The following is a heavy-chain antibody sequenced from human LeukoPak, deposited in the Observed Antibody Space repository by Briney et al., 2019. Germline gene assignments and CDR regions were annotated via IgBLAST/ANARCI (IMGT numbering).Heavy chain of an antibody. V-gene: IGHV4-59*08. D-gene: IGHD3-10*01. J-gene: IGHJ4*02. Sequence: PSETLSLTCTVSGGSISSYYWSWIRQPPGKGLEWIGYIYYSGSTKYSPSLKSRVTISVDTSKNQFSLKLSSVTAADTAVYYCARMFPFGSGTHYFDYWGQGTLVTVSS. CDR3: ARMFPFGSGTHYFDY. CDR2: IYYSGST. CDR1: GGSISSYY.